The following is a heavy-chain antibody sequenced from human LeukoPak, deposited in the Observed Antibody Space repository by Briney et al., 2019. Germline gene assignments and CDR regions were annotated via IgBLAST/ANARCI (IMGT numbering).Heavy chain of an antibody. CDR1: GFTFSDYY. V-gene: IGHV3-11*05. D-gene: IGHD3-10*01. Sequence: GGPLRLSCAASGFTFSDYYMSWIRQAPGKGLEWVSYISSSSSYTNYADSVKGRFTISRDNAKNSLYLQMNSLRAEDTAVYYCARDRAQYYYGSGSYRPYYYYGMDVWGQGTTVTVSS. CDR2: ISSSSSYT. J-gene: IGHJ6*02. CDR3: ARDRAQYYYGSGSYRPYYYYGMDV.